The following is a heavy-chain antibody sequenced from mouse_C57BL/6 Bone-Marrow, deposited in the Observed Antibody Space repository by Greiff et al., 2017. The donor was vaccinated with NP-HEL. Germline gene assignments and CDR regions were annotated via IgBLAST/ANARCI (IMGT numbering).Heavy chain of an antibody. Sequence: EVQLVESGGGLVQSGRSLRLSCATSGFTFSDFYMEWVRQAPGKGLEWIAASRNKANDYTTEYSASVKGRFIVSRDTSQSILYLQMNALRAEDTAIYYCARDAWGYYDAMDYWGQGTSVTVSS. CDR3: ARDAWGYYDAMDY. D-gene: IGHD1-1*02. CDR1: GFTFSDFY. CDR2: SRNKANDYTT. J-gene: IGHJ4*01. V-gene: IGHV7-1*01.